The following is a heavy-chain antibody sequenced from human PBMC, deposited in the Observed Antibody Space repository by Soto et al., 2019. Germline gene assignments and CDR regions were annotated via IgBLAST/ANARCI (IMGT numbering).Heavy chain of an antibody. V-gene: IGHV3-23*01. CDR1: GFTFSGYA. CDR3: AKDRYSYGYFDY. Sequence: PGGSLRLSCAASGFTFSGYAMTWVRQAPGKGLEWVSAISGSGGSTYYADSVKGRFTISRDNSKNTLYLQMNSLRAEDTAVYYCAKDRYSYGYFDYWGQGTLVTVSS. CDR2: ISGSGGST. D-gene: IGHD5-18*01. J-gene: IGHJ4*02.